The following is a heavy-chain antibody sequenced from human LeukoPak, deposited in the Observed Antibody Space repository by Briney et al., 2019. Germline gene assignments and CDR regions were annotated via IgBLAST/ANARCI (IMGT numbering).Heavy chain of an antibody. CDR3: ARDCGYSPSVYAFDI. D-gene: IGHD5-18*01. Sequence: SQTLSLTCTVSGGSISSGGYYWSWIRQHPGKGLEWIGYIYYSGSTYYNPSLKSRVTISVDTSKNQFSLKLSSVTAADTAVYYCARDCGYSPSVYAFDIWGQGTMVTVPS. CDR2: IYYSGST. J-gene: IGHJ3*02. V-gene: IGHV4-31*03. CDR1: GGSISSGGYY.